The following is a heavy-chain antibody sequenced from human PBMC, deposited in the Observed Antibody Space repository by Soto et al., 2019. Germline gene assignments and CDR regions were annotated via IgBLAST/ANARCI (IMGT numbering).Heavy chain of an antibody. V-gene: IGHV4-34*01. J-gene: IGHJ4*02. Sequence: ASETLSLTCGVHDGPFLGYYWSWIRQPPGKGLEWIGEINHNGQTNYNPSLKSRVTLSVDTSNNQFSLKLTSVTAADTAVYYCGPSPDYYDSYTSFSDYWAQGTLVTVSS. D-gene: IGHD3-22*01. CDR2: INHNGQT. CDR3: GPSPDYYDSYTSFSDY. CDR1: DGPFLGYY.